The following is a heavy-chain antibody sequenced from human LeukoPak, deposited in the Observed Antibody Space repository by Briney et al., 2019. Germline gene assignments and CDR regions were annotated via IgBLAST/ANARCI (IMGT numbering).Heavy chain of an antibody. D-gene: IGHD2-8*01. V-gene: IGHV3-30*04. CDR2: ISYDGSNK. J-gene: IGHJ6*03. Sequence: GGSLRLSCAASGFTFSSYAMHWVRQAPGKGLEWVAVISYDGSNKYYADSVKGRFTISRDNSKNTLYLQMNSLRAEDTAVYYCAITWVYAIHDASPLGYMDVWGKGTTVTVSS. CDR3: AITWVYAIHDASPLGYMDV. CDR1: GFTFSSYA.